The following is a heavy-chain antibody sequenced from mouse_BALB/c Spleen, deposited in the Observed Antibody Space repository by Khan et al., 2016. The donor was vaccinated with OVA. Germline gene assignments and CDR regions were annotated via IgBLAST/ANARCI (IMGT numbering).Heavy chain of an antibody. CDR2: INTSNGDT. CDR3: TRSGWAAFAY. CDR1: GYTFTSYY. V-gene: IGHV1S81*02. Sequence: QVQLQQSGAELVKPGASVKLSCKASGYTFTSYYIYWVKQRPGQGLEWIGGINTSNGDTYFNEKFESKATLTVDKSSSTAFMQVSSLTSEDSAVYYCTRSGWAAFAYWGQGTLVTVSA. D-gene: IGHD1-1*02. J-gene: IGHJ3*01.